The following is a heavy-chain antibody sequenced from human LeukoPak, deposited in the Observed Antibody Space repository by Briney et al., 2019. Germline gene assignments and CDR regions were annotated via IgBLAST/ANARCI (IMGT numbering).Heavy chain of an antibody. J-gene: IGHJ6*02. D-gene: IGHD3/OR15-3a*01. CDR2: INHSGST. CDR1: GGSFSGYY. Sequence: PSETLSLTCAVYGGSFSGYYWSWIRQPPGKGLEWIGEINHSGSTNYNPSLKSRVTISVDTSKNQFSLKLSSVTAADTAVYYCARVIQNFGPSPYYYYYGMDVWGQGTTVTVSS. CDR3: ARVIQNFGPSPYYYYYGMDV. V-gene: IGHV4-34*01.